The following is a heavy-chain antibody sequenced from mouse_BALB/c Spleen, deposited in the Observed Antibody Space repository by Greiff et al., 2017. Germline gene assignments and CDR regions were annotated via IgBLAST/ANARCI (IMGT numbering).Heavy chain of an antibody. CDR3: ARQRITTVGADY. D-gene: IGHD1-1*01. CDR2: ISSGGSYT. V-gene: IGHV5-6*01. Sequence: EVKVVESGGDLVKPGGSLKLSCAASGFTFSSYGMSWVRQTPDKRLEWVATISSGGSYTYYPDSVKGRFTISRDNAKNTLYLQMSSLKSEDTAMYYCARQRITTVGADYWGQGTTLTVSS. J-gene: IGHJ2*01. CDR1: GFTFSSYG.